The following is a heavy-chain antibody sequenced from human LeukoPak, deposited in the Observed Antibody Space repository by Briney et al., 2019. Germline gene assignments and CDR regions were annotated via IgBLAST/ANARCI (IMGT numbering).Heavy chain of an antibody. CDR2: INHSGST. V-gene: IGHV4-34*01. CDR3: ARSKIAVAGLNY. CDR1: GGSFSGYY. J-gene: IGHJ4*02. D-gene: IGHD6-19*01. Sequence: SETPSLTCAVYGGSFSGYYWSWIRQPPGKGLEWIGEINHSGSTNYNPSLKSRVTISVDTSKNQFSLKLSSVTAADTAVYYCARSKIAVAGLNYWGQGTLVTVSS.